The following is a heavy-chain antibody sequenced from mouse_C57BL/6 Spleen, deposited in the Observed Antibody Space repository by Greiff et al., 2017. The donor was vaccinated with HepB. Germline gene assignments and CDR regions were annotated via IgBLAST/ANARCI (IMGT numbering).Heavy chain of an antibody. J-gene: IGHJ1*03. CDR3: VRRGRRYYGSSYVWYFDV. CDR2: IRSKSNNYAT. V-gene: IGHV10-1*01. CDR1: GFSFNTYA. Sequence: EVKLVESGGGLVQPKGSLKLSCAASGFSFNTYAMNWVRQAPGKGLEWVARIRSKSNNYATYYADSVKDRFTISRDDSESMLYLQMNNLKTEDTAMYYCVRRGRRYYGSSYVWYFDVWGTGTTVTVSS. D-gene: IGHD1-1*01.